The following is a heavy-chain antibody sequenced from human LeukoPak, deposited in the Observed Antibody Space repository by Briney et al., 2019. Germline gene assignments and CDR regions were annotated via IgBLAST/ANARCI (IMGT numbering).Heavy chain of an antibody. J-gene: IGHJ4*02. D-gene: IGHD1-26*01. CDR1: GFTFSSYG. V-gene: IGHV3-30*02. Sequence: GGSLRLSCAASGFTFSSYGMHWVRQAPGKGLEWVAFIRYDGSNKYYADSVKGRFTISRDNSKNTLYLQMNSLRAEDTAVYYCANAKVGATILFDYWGPGTLVTVSS. CDR3: ANAKVGATILFDY. CDR2: IRYDGSNK.